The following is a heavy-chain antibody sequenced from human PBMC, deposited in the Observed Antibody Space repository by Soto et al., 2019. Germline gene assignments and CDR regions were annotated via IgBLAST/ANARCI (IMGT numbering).Heavy chain of an antibody. V-gene: IGHV3-48*03. CDR2: INTAGSTK. CDR3: ARDFPYCGSTSCYSAAPKY. CDR1: GFTFSNFE. J-gene: IGHJ4*02. D-gene: IGHD2-2*01. Sequence: GGSLRLSCAASGFTFSNFEMHWVRQAPGKGLEWVSYINTAGSTKYYAESVKGRFTISRDNSKTTLYLQMNSLSTEDKAVYYCARDFPYCGSTSCYSAAPKYWGQGTLVTVSS.